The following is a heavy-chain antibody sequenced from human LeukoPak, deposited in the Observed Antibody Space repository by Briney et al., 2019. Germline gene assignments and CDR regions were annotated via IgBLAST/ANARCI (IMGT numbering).Heavy chain of an antibody. CDR1: GFTFSSSA. J-gene: IGHJ6*03. CDR2: ISGSGSGGST. Sequence: PGGSLRLSCAASGFTFSSSAMSWVRQAPGKGLEWVSNISGSGSGGSTYYADSVKGRFTISRDNSKNTLYLQMNSLRAEDAAMYFCAKGQNLATIGKVRNSYYYMDVWGKGTTVIISS. CDR3: AKGQNLATIGKVRNSYYYMDV. D-gene: IGHD5-24*01. V-gene: IGHV3-23*01.